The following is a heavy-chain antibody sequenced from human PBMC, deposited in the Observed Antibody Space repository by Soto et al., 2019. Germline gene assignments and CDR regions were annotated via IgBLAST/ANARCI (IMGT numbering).Heavy chain of an antibody. J-gene: IGHJ5*02. D-gene: IGHD3-16*01. CDR2: IYWDADK. CDR3: AQRLPHYCLGRGRANWFDP. CDR1: GISLSTTGVG. Sequence: QITLKESGPTLVRPTQTLTLTCTFSGISLSTTGVGVGWIRQPPGKALDWVALIYWDADKRYCPSLKIRLTITKDTSKNELILTMTTMDPVDTARYYCAQRLPHYCLGRGRANWFDPRGQGTLVTVSS. V-gene: IGHV2-5*02.